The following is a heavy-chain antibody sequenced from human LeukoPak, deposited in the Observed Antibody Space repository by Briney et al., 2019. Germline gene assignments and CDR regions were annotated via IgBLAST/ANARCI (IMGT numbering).Heavy chain of an antibody. CDR1: GFTFSSYE. Sequence: GGSLRLSCAASGFTFSSYEMNGVRQAPGKGLEWVSYISSSGSTIYYADSVKGRFTISRDNAKNSLYLQMNSLRAEDTAVYYCARAQYYGGGEDPWGQGTLVTVSS. J-gene: IGHJ5*02. V-gene: IGHV3-48*03. D-gene: IGHD2/OR15-2a*01. CDR2: ISSSGSTI. CDR3: ARAQYYGGGEDP.